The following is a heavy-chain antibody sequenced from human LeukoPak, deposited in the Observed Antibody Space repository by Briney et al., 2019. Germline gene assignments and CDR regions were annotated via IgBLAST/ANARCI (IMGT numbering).Heavy chain of an antibody. D-gene: IGHD5-12*01. Sequence: SETLSLTCTVSGYSISSDYYWGWIRQPPGRGLEWIGTIYHSGSTYYNPSLKSRVTISVDTTRNQFSLKLSSVTAADTAVYYCARDGYSGSDALWGQGALVTVSS. V-gene: IGHV4-38-2*02. CDR1: GYSISSDYY. CDR2: IYHSGST. J-gene: IGHJ4*02. CDR3: ARDGYSGSDAL.